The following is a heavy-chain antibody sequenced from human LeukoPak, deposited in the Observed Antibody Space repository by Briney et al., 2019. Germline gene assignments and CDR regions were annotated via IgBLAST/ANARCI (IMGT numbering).Heavy chain of an antibody. CDR3: ARGRGYYYDSRASDY. Sequence: SETLSLTCAVYGGSSSGYYWSWIRQPPGKGLEWIGEINHSGSTNYNPSLKSRVTISVDTSKNQFSLKLSSVTAADTAVYYCARGRGYYYDSRASDYWGQGTLVTVSS. CDR1: GGSSSGYY. D-gene: IGHD3-22*01. V-gene: IGHV4-34*01. J-gene: IGHJ4*02. CDR2: INHSGST.